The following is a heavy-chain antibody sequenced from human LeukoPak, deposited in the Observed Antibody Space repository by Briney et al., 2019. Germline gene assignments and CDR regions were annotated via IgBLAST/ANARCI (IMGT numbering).Heavy chain of an antibody. V-gene: IGHV3-21*01. CDR1: VFTFSNYH. CDR3: AKWLHLYYFFY. J-gene: IGHJ4*02. Sequence: GGSLRLSFAASVFTFSNYHMHWVRQAPGKGLEGVSSINSSSTYIYYADSVKGRFTISRANSKNTLYRQLNSLRAEDRVVYYCAKWLHLYYFFYWGQGTLVTVSS. CDR2: INSSSTYI. D-gene: IGHD5-24*01.